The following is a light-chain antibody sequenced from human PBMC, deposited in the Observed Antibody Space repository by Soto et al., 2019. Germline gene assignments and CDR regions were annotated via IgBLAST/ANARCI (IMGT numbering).Light chain of an antibody. CDR1: SSNIGSNT. CDR3: AAWDDSLNGFYV. J-gene: IGLJ1*01. CDR2: SNN. Sequence: QSLRTQPPSASVTPGQRVTISCSGSSSNIGSNTVNWYQQLPGTAPKLLIYSNNQRPSGVPDRFSGSKSGTSASLAISGLQSEDEADYYCAAWDDSLNGFYVFGTGTKVTVL. V-gene: IGLV1-44*01.